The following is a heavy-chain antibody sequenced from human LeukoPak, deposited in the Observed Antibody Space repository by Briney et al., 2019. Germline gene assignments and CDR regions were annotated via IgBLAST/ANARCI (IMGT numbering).Heavy chain of an antibody. CDR3: ARSTDPYRSPRNYYYYYYMDV. CDR2: IYTSGST. V-gene: IGHV4-4*07. D-gene: IGHD4-11*01. J-gene: IGHJ6*03. CDR1: GGSIISYY. Sequence: SETLSLTCTVSGGSIISYYWSWIRQPAGKGLEWIGRIYTSGSTNYNPSLKSRVTISVDKSKNQFSLKLSSVTAADTAVYYCARSTDPYRSPRNYYYYYYMDVWGKGTTVTVSS.